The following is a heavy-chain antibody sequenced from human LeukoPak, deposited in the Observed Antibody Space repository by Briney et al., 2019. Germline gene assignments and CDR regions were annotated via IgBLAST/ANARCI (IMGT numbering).Heavy chain of an antibody. J-gene: IGHJ6*02. CDR2: IIPILGIA. D-gene: IGHD2-2*01. CDR3: ARDSRGIVVVPAAKNSTGYYYYGMDV. Sequence: SVTVSFTASAGTFSSYAYSWVRHPHAQGNEWMGRIIPILGIANYSQQFQVRVTITADKSTSTAYMELSSLRSEDTAVYYCARDSRGIVVVPAAKNSTGYYYYGMDVWGQGTTVTVSS. V-gene: IGHV1-69*04. CDR1: AGTFSSYA.